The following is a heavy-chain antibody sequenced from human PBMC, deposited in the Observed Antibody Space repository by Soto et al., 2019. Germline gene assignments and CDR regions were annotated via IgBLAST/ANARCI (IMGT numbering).Heavy chain of an antibody. V-gene: IGHV4-34*01. J-gene: IGHJ6*02. D-gene: IGHD6-13*01. Sequence: SETLSLTCAVYGGSFSGYYWSWIRQPPGKGLEWIGEINHSGSTNYNPSLKSRVTISVDTSKNQFSLKLSSVTAADTAVYYCARLKRSSSWSDYYYYYGMDVWGHGTTVTVSS. CDR3: ARLKRSSSWSDYYYYYGMDV. CDR2: INHSGST. CDR1: GGSFSGYY.